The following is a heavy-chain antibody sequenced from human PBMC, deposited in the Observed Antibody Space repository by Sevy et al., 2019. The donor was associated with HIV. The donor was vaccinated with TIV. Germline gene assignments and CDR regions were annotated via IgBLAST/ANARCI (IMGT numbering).Heavy chain of an antibody. V-gene: IGHV1-2*06. J-gene: IGHJ4*02. Sequence: ASVNVSCKASGYTFTGYYMHWVRQAPGQGLEWMGRINPNSGGTNYAQKFQGRVTMTRDTSISTAYMELSRLRSDDTAVYYCARWGGSSEGIDYWGQGTLVTVSS. D-gene: IGHD5-12*01. CDR3: ARWGGSSEGIDY. CDR1: GYTFTGYY. CDR2: INPNSGGT.